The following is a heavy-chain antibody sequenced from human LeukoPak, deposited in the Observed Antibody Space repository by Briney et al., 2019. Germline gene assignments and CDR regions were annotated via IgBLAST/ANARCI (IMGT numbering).Heavy chain of an antibody. Sequence: SVRVSCKASGVTFSSYAISWVRPGPGQGLEWMGRVIPIFGTANYAQKFQGRVTITTEECTSTAYLELTSLRSEDTAVYYCARVAAPGAFDYWGQGTLVTVSS. D-gene: IGHD6-6*01. CDR3: ARVAAPGAFDY. J-gene: IGHJ4*02. V-gene: IGHV1-69*05. CDR2: VIPIFGTA. CDR1: GVTFSSYA.